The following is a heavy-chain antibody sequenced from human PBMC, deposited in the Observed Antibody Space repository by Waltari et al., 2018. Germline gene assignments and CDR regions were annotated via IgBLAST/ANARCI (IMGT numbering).Heavy chain of an antibody. CDR3: ATNLQAAEGMDS. CDR2: IYSTGTT. CDR1: GRSIRNHY. Sequence: QVQLQESGPRLVKPSETLSLTCTVSGRSIRNHYWNWIRQPAGKGLEWIGRIYSTGTTNFNPSLKGRVTMSGDTSKNHFSLNLTSLTAADTALYYCATNLQAAEGMDSWGQGTLVFVSS. D-gene: IGHD6-13*01. J-gene: IGHJ4*02. V-gene: IGHV4-4*07.